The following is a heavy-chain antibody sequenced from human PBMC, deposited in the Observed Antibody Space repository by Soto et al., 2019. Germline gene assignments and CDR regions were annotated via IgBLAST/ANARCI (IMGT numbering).Heavy chain of an antibody. J-gene: IGHJ4*02. CDR3: ARESTLAY. CDR1: GYIFTSHY. V-gene: IGHV1-46*01. Sequence: QVQLVQSGAEVRKPGASVKVSCKASGYIFTSHYIHWVGQAPGQGLEWMGIINPTGGGTSYAQKFQGRVTMTRDTSTSTGYMELSSLRSEDTAVYYCARESTLAYWGQGTLVTVSS. CDR2: INPTGGGT.